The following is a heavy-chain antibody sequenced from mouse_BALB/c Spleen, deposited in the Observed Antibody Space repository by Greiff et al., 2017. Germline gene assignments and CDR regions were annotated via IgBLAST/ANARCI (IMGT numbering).Heavy chain of an antibody. CDR2: IYPGDGDT. D-gene: IGHD1-1*01. V-gene: IGHV1-87*01. Sequence: ESGAELARPGASVKLSCKASGYTFTSYWMQWVKQRPGQGLEWIGAIYPGDGDTRYTQKFKGKATLTADKSSSTAYMQLSSLASEDSAVYYCARIRGVVDYYAMDYWGQGTSVTVSS. J-gene: IGHJ4*01. CDR3: ARIRGVVDYYAMDY. CDR1: GYTFTSYW.